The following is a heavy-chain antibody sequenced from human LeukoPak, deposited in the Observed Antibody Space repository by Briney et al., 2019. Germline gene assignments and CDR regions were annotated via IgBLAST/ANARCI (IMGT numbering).Heavy chain of an antibody. Sequence: SETLSLTCAVSGGSIGSGGYSWSWIRQPPGKGLEWIGYIYHSGSTYYNPSLKSRVTISVDTSKNQFSLKLSSVTAADTAVYYCARNLWSGYYLEDVWGQGTTVTVSS. CDR2: IYHSGST. CDR3: ARNLWSGYYLEDV. D-gene: IGHD3-3*01. V-gene: IGHV4-30-2*01. CDR1: GGSIGSGGYS. J-gene: IGHJ6*02.